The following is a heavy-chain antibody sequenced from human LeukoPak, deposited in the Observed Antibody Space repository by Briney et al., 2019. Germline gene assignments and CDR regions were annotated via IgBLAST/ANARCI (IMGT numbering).Heavy chain of an antibody. Sequence: GGSLRLSCAASGFTFSDYYMSWIRQAPGKGLEWVSYISSSGSTIYYADSVKGRFTISRDNAKNSLYLQMNSLRAEDTGVYYCAKDDAWGRFYHWGQGTLVTVSS. CDR1: GFTFSDYY. V-gene: IGHV3-11*01. CDR2: ISSSGSTI. D-gene: IGHD3-16*01. CDR3: AKDDAWGRFYH. J-gene: IGHJ1*01.